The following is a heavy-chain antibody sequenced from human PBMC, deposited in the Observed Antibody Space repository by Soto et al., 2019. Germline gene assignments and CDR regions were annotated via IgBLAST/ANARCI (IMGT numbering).Heavy chain of an antibody. Sequence: QVQLVQSGAEVKKPGASVKVSCTASGYTFTNYALHWVRQAPGQRLEWMGWINAGNGYTMYSQKFQGRVTITRDTSASTAYMQLSSLRSEDTAVYYCARDLGGSGSYFGLDIWGQGTMVTVSS. CDR1: GYTFTNYA. V-gene: IGHV1-3*01. D-gene: IGHD3-10*01. CDR3: ARDLGGSGSYFGLDI. J-gene: IGHJ3*02. CDR2: INAGNGYT.